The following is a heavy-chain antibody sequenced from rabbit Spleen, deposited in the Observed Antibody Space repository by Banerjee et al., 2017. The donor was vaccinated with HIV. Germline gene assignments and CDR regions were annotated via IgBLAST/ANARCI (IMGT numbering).Heavy chain of an antibody. J-gene: IGHJ4*01. Sequence: LEESGGGLVKPGGTLTLTCTVSGFSFSSNWICWVRQAPGKGLEWIACIDTSDGDTDYANWPKGRFTISKASSTTVTLQMTSLTAADTATYFCAGDHAVSGYRFNLWGPGTLVTVS. V-gene: IGHV1S45*01. CDR3: AGDHAVSGYRFNL. CDR2: IDTSDGDT. D-gene: IGHD1-1*01. CDR1: GFSFSSNW.